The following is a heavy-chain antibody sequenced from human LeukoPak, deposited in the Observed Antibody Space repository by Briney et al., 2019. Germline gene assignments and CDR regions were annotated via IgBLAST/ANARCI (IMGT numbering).Heavy chain of an antibody. D-gene: IGHD2-2*02. CDR1: GGSISSSSYY. CDR3: AGGDCSSTSCYSLFDY. CDR2: IYYSGST. V-gene: IGHV4-39*07. Sequence: SETLSLTYTVSGGSISSSSYYWGWIRQPPGKGLEWIGSIYYSGSTYYNPSLKSRVTISVDTSKNQFSLRLSSVTAADTAVYYCAGGDCSSTSCYSLFDYWGQGTLVTVSS. J-gene: IGHJ4*02.